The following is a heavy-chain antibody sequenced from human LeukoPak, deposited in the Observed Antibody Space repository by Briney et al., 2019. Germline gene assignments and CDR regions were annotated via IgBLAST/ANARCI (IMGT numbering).Heavy chain of an antibody. J-gene: IGHJ4*02. Sequence: PGESLKISCKGSGYNFTSYWIAWVRQMPGKGLEWMGIIYLGNSHTRYSPSFQGQVTISADKSISTAFLQWSSLKASDTAMYYCARRGWEIGDGSLDFWGQGTLVTVSS. CDR3: ARRGWEIGDGSLDF. CDR1: GYNFTSYW. V-gene: IGHV5-51*01. D-gene: IGHD1-26*01. CDR2: IYLGNSHT.